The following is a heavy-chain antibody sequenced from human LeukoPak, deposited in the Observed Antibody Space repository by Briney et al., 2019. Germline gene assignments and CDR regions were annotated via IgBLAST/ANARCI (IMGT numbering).Heavy chain of an antibody. D-gene: IGHD3-22*01. V-gene: IGHV4-38-2*01. CDR1: GYSISSGYY. CDR2: IYHSGST. CDR3: ARVYMVYDSSGHYVNWFDP. Sequence: SETLSLTCAVSGYSISSGYYWGWLRHPPGKGLEWIGSIYHSGSTYYNPSLKSRVTISVDTSKRQFSLKLSSVTAADTGVYYCARVYMVYDSSGHYVNWFDPWGEGTLVTVSS. J-gene: IGHJ5*02.